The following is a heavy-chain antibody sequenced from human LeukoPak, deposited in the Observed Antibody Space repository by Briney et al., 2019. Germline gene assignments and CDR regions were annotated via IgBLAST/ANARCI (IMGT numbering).Heavy chain of an antibody. CDR2: ISGSGGST. CDR3: AKVIFRWYYYDSSGYYPPFDY. CDR1: GFAFSNYW. V-gene: IGHV3-23*01. Sequence: GGSLRLSCAASGFAFSNYWMHWVRQTPGKGLEWVSAISGSGGSTYYADSVKGRFTISRDNSKNTLYLQMNSLRAEDTAVYYCAKVIFRWYYYDSSGYYPPFDYWGQGTLVTVSS. J-gene: IGHJ4*02. D-gene: IGHD3-22*01.